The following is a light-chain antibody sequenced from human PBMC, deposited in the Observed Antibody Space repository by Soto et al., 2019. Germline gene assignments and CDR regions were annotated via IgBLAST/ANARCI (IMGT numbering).Light chain of an antibody. CDR2: EDY. CDR3: QSYDSDRVI. Sequence: NFMLTQPHSVSESPGKTVTIACTRSSGIIASNYVQWYQQRPGRAPTTVILEDYQRPSGVPDRFSGSIDSSSNSASLPISGLKTEDEADYSCQSYDSDRVIFGGGTPLTVL. CDR1: SGIIASNY. V-gene: IGLV6-57*04. J-gene: IGLJ2*01.